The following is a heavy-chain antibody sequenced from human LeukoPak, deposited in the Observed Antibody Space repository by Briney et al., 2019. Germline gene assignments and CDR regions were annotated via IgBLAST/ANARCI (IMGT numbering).Heavy chain of an antibody. V-gene: IGHV3-48*02. J-gene: IGHJ4*02. CDR3: ARDQGIFDY. CDR1: GFTFSSNW. Sequence: GGSLRLSCAASGFTFSSNWMHWVRQAPRQGLVWVSYISSSSKTIYYADSVKGRFTISRDNAKNSLYLQMNSLRDEDSAVYYCARDQGIFDYWGQGTLVTVSS. CDR2: ISSSSKTI.